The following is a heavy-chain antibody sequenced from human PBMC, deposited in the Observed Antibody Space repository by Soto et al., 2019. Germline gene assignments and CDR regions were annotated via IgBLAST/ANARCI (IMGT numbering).Heavy chain of an antibody. CDR2: IYYSGSA. Sequence: QVQLQESGPGLVKPSQTLSLTCTVSGGSISSGGYYWSWIRQHPGKGLEWIGYIYYSGSAYYNPSLKSRVTISVDTSKNQFSLKLSSVTAADTAVYYCARAPVYDYGDYEGGDVWGQGTTVTVSS. V-gene: IGHV4-31*03. J-gene: IGHJ6*02. D-gene: IGHD4-17*01. CDR3: ARAPVYDYGDYEGGDV. CDR1: GGSISSGGYY.